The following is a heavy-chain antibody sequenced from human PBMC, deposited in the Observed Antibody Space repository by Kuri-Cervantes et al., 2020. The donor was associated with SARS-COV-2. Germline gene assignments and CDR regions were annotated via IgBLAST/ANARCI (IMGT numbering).Heavy chain of an antibody. J-gene: IGHJ4*02. Sequence: GESLKISCAASGFTFSSYAMHWVRQAPGKGLEWVAVISYDGSNKYYADSVKGRFTISRDNSKNTLYLQMNSLRAEDTAVYYCATTYSSGWYGGYRGQGTLVTVSS. CDR2: ISYDGSNK. CDR3: ATTYSSGWYGGY. CDR1: GFTFSSYA. D-gene: IGHD6-19*01. V-gene: IGHV3-30*01.